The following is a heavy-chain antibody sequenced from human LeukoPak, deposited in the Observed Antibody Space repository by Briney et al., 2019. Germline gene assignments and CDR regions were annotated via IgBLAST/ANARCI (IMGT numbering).Heavy chain of an antibody. CDR3: ARRRYYYYMDV. CDR2: INHSGST. CDR1: GGSFSGYY. Sequence: PSETLSLTCAVYGGSFSGYYWSWIRQPPGKGLEWIGEINHSGSTNYNPSLKSRVTISVETSKNQFSLKLSSVTAADTAVYYCARRRYYYYMDVWGKGTTVTVSS. V-gene: IGHV4-34*01. J-gene: IGHJ6*03.